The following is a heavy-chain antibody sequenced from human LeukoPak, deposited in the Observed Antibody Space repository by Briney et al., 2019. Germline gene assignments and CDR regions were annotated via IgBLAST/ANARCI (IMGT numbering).Heavy chain of an antibody. CDR3: ARRVAGSYHDAFDI. V-gene: IGHV5-51*01. J-gene: IGHJ3*02. CDR2: IYPGDSDT. Sequence: GESLKISCTGSGYRFTSYWIGWVRQMPGKGLEWMGIIYPGDSDTRYSPSFQGQVTISADKSISTAYLQWSSLRASDTAMYYCARRVAGSYHDAFDIWGQGTMVTVSS. D-gene: IGHD1-26*01. CDR1: GYRFTSYW.